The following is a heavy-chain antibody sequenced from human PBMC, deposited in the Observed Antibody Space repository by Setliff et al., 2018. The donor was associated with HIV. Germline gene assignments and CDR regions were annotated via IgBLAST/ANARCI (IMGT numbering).Heavy chain of an antibody. CDR1: GYAFTSYY. Sequence: ASVKVSCKASGYAFTSYYMHWVRQAPGQGLEWMGIINPSGGSTSYAQKFQGRVTMTRDTSTSTVYMELSSLRSEDTAVYYCARGKRRITMVRGVIILDYWGQGTLVTVSS. V-gene: IGHV1-46*01. D-gene: IGHD3-10*01. J-gene: IGHJ4*02. CDR2: INPSGGST. CDR3: ARGKRRITMVRGVIILDY.